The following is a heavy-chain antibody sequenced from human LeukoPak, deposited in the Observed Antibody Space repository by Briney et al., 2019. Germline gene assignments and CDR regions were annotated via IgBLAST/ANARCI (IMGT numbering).Heavy chain of an antibody. V-gene: IGHV4-4*07. CDR1: EGSITNSY. CDR3: ARGPRATATQAFDI. Sequence: SETLSLTCTVSEGSITNSYWSWMRQPAGKGLELIGRIYTTGSTNYNPSLNSRVTMSVGTSKNQFSLKLNSVTAADTAVYYFARGPRATATQAFDIWGQGTMVTVSS. CDR2: IYTTGST. D-gene: IGHD2-15*01. J-gene: IGHJ3*02.